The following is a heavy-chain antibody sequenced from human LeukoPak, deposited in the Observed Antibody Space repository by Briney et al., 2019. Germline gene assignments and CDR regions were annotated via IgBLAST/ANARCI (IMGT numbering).Heavy chain of an antibody. CDR2: INPRGST. CDR3: ARGLRQGSAWSWGPKEKSYQYMDV. Sequence: SEILSLTCGVSGGSFSSHYWTWIRQPPGKGLEWIGEINPRGSTNYNPSLESRVTVSADTSRNQLSLSLTSVTAADSAVYFCARGLRQGSAWSWGPKEKSYQYMDVWGTGTTVIVSS. J-gene: IGHJ6*04. V-gene: IGHV4-34*01. D-gene: IGHD6-19*01. CDR1: GGSFSSHY.